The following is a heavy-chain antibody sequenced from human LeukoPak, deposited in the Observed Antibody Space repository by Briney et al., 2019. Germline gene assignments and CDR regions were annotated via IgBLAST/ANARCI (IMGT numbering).Heavy chain of an antibody. CDR3: TTSRLEMFRGLYYFDY. CDR1: GFTFSNAW. CDR2: IKSKTDGGTT. D-gene: IGHD3-10*02. V-gene: IGHV3-15*01. Sequence: GGSLRLSCAASGFTFSNAWMSWVRQAPGKGLEWVGRIKSKTDGGTTDYAAPVKGRFTTSRDDSKNTLYLQMNSLKTEDTAVYYCTTSRLEMFRGLYYFDYWGQGTLVTVSS. J-gene: IGHJ4*02.